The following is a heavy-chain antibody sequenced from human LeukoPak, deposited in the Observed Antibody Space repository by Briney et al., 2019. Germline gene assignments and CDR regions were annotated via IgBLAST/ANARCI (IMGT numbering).Heavy chain of an antibody. V-gene: IGHV4-34*01. CDR2: INHSGST. CDR1: SGSFSGYY. J-gene: IGHJ4*02. CDR3: ARTEYYYDSSGYRLLDY. Sequence: ETLSLTCAVYSGSFSGYYWSWIRQPPGKGLEWIGEINHSGSTNYNPSLKSRATISVDTSKNQFSLKLSSVTAADTAVYYCARTEYYYDSSGYRLLDYWGQGTLVTVSS. D-gene: IGHD3-22*01.